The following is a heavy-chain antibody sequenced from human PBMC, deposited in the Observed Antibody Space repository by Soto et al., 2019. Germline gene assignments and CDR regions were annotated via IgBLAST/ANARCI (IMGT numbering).Heavy chain of an antibody. V-gene: IGHV3-23*01. D-gene: IGHD3-22*01. CDR1: GFKFSNYA. Sequence: EVQMLASGGGLGQPGGSLRLSCAASGFKFSNYAMSWVRQAPGKGLEWVSLISATGGGTYYADSVKGRFTISRDTSNNTVFLQLSSLRDDDTAIYYCTSRLYSYNRVTFDVWGQGTMVTVSS. J-gene: IGHJ3*01. CDR2: ISATGGGT. CDR3: TSRLYSYNRVTFDV.